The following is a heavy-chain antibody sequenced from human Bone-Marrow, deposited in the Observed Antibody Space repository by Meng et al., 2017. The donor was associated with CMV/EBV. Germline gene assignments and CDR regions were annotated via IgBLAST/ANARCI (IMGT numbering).Heavy chain of an antibody. CDR1: GFTFSSYS. CDR3: ARGDCSSTSCYTPRAFDI. J-gene: IGHJ3*02. CDR2: ISSSSSYI. D-gene: IGHD2-2*02. V-gene: IGHV3-21*04. Sequence: GGSLRLSCAASGFTFSSYSMNWVRQAPGKGLEWVSSISSSSSYIYYADSVKGRFTISRDNSKNTLYLQMNSLRAEDTAVYYCARGDCSSTSCYTPRAFDIWGQGTMVTVSS.